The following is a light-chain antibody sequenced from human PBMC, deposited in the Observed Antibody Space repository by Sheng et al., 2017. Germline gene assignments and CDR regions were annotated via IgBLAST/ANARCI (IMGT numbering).Light chain of an antibody. V-gene: IGKV1-33*01. CDR2: DAS. J-gene: IGKJ5*01. Sequence: DIQMTQSPSSLSASVGDRVTITCRASQGITNYLNWYQQKPGKAPKLLIYDASNLETGVPSRFSGSGSGTDFTFTISSLQPEDIATYYCQQYGDLPPTFGQGTRLDIK. CDR3: QQYGDLPPT. CDR1: QGITNY.